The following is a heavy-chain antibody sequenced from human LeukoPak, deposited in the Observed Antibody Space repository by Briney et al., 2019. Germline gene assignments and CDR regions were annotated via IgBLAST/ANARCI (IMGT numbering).Heavy chain of an antibody. V-gene: IGHV3-48*04. CDR1: GITFSSYG. CDR3: ARDLDCSGGSCYGGVDY. CDR2: ISSTGGTT. Sequence: GGSLRLSCAASGITFSSYGMSWVRQAPGKGLEWVSSISSTGGTTYYADSVKGRFTISRDNAKNSLYLQMNSLRAEDTAVYYCARDLDCSGGSCYGGVDYWGQGTLVTVSS. D-gene: IGHD2-15*01. J-gene: IGHJ4*02.